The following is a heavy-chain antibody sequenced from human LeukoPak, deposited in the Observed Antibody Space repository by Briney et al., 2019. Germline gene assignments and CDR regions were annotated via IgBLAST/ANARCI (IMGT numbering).Heavy chain of an antibody. J-gene: IGHJ6*03. CDR2: IFYSGST. Sequence: SETLSLTCTVSGGSISGHHWSWIRQAPGKGLEWIGNIFYSGSTNYNPSLESRVTMAVDTSRNQFSLKLSSVTAADTAVYYCAREPLWFGELSYYYYYYMDVWGKGTTVTVSS. CDR1: GGSISGHH. D-gene: IGHD3-10*01. CDR3: AREPLWFGELSYYYYYYMDV. V-gene: IGHV4-59*11.